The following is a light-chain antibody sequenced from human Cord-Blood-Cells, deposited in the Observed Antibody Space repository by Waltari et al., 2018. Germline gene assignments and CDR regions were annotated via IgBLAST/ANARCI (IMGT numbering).Light chain of an antibody. Sequence: QYSLTQPASAVGSPGPSTNISCPSTSRYVRCYNHYPWYQPHPGKAPKLMIYEVRNRPAGVSNRFSGSKSGNTASLTISGLQAEDEADYYCSSYTSGNTLVYGSETKFSVL. V-gene: IGLV2-14*01. CDR3: SSYTSGNTLV. J-gene: IGLJ1*01. CDR2: EVR. CDR1: SRYVRCYNH.